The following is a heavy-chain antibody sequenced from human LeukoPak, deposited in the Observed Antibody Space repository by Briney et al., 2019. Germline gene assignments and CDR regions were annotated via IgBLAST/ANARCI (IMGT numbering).Heavy chain of an antibody. CDR2: IYYSGST. J-gene: IGHJ4*02. V-gene: IGHV4-59*01. D-gene: IGHD1-26*01. CDR3: ARLALQEVGATQTYYLDY. CDR1: GGSISSYY. Sequence: PSETLSLTCTVSGGSISSYYWSWLRQPPGKGLEWIGYIYYSGSTNYNPSLKSRVTISVDTSKNQFSLKLSSVTAADTAVYYCARLALQEVGATQTYYLDYWGQGTLVTVSS.